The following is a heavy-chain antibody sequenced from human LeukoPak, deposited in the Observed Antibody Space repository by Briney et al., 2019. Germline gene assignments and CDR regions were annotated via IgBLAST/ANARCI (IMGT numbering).Heavy chain of an antibody. V-gene: IGHV4-34*01. D-gene: IGHD5-18*01. J-gene: IGHJ5*02. CDR2: INHSGST. CDR1: GGSFSGYY. Sequence: PSETLSLTCAVYGGSFSGYYWSWIRQPPGKGLEWIGEINHSGSTNYNPSLKSRVTISVDTSKNQFSLKLSSVTAADTAVYYCARRQRIQLWFTFDPWGQGTLVTVSS. CDR3: ARRQRIQLWFTFDP.